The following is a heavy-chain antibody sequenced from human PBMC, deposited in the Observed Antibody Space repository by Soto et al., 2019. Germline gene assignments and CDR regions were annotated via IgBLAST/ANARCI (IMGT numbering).Heavy chain of an antibody. J-gene: IGHJ4*02. Sequence: EVQLLESGGGLVQPGGSLRLSCSASGLTFSSYAMSWVRQAPGKGLEWVSGIGGSGGSTYYADSVKGRFTISRDNSKNTLYLQMNSLRAEDTAVYYCAKGAPWDLFEYWGQGTLVTVSS. V-gene: IGHV3-23*01. CDR2: IGGSGGST. CDR3: AKGAPWDLFEY. CDR1: GLTFSSYA. D-gene: IGHD1-26*01.